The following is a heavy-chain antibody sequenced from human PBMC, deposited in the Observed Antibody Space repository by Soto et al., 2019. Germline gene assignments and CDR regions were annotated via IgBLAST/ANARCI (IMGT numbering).Heavy chain of an antibody. Sequence: LLNVYCNTSAYNFSIYYILCVKITPGQGLELIGIMDPNGGSRTYAQKFQGRVTLTRDTSTSTVYMDLSSLTSEDTAIYYCARDGWFSALRIPFGMEVWGQGTTVPVSS. J-gene: IGHJ6*02. V-gene: IGHV1-46*01. D-gene: IGHD3-3*01. CDR2: MDPNGGSR. CDR1: AYNFSIYY. CDR3: ARDGWFSALRIPFGMEV.